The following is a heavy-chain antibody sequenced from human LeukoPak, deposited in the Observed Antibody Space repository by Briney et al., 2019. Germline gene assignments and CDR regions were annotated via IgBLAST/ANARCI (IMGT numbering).Heavy chain of an antibody. V-gene: IGHV1-18*01. J-gene: IGHJ3*02. D-gene: IGHD2-15*01. CDR1: GYTFTSYG. CDR3: ARVYCSGGSCNAFDI. CDR2: ISAYNGNT. Sequence: GASVKVSCKASGYTFTSYGISWVRQAPGQGLEWMGWISAYNGNTNYAQKLQGRVTMTRDMSTSTVYMELSSLRSEDTAVYYCARVYCSGGSCNAFDIWGQGTMVTVSS.